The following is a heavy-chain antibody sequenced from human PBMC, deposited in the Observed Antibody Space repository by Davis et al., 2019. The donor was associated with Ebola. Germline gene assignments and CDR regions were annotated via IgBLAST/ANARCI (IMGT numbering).Heavy chain of an antibody. V-gene: IGHV3-30*04. D-gene: IGHD3-3*01. J-gene: IGHJ4*02. CDR1: GFTFSNYA. CDR2: VSHSEREK. CDR3: ARAVFHEVLDY. Sequence: GESLKISCAASGFTFSNYAMHWVRQAPGRGLEWVAVVSHSEREKFYADSVKGRFTISRDNSENTLYLQMNSLTADDTAVDYCARAVFHEVLDYWGQGTPVTVSS.